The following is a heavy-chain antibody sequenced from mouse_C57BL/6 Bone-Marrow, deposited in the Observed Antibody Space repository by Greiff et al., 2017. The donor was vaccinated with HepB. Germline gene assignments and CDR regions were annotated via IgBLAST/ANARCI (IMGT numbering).Heavy chain of an antibody. CDR1: GYTFTSYG. CDR3: ARRDGYGEDY. Sequence: QVQLQQSGAELARPGASVKLSCKASGYTFTSYGISWVKQRAGQGLEWIGEIYPRSGNTYYDEKFKGKATLTADKSSSTAYMGLRSQTSEDYAVYIGARRDGYGEDYWGQGTSVTVSS. D-gene: IGHD2-2*01. V-gene: IGHV1-81*01. CDR2: IYPRSGNT. J-gene: IGHJ4*01.